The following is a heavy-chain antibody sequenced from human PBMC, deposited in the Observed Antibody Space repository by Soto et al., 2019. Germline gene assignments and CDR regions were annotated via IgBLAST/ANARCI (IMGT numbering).Heavy chain of an antibody. V-gene: IGHV1-2*04. Sequence: ASVKVSCKASGYTFTGYYMHWVRQAPGQGLEWMGWINPNSGGTNYAQKFQGWVTMTRDTSISTAYMELSSLRSDDTAVYYCATVVLLLVGELFSSLDFWGQGIMVT. CDR1: GYTFTGYY. CDR3: ATVVLLLVGELFSSLDF. J-gene: IGHJ6*02. CDR2: INPNSGGT. D-gene: IGHD3-10*01.